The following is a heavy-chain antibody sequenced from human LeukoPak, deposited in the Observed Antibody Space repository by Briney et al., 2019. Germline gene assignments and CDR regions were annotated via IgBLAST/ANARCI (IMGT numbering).Heavy chain of an antibody. Sequence: GGSLRLSCAASGFPFSNYWMNWVRQAPGKGLEWVATIRQDGSEKYYVDSVKGRFTISRDNAKNSLYLHVNSLRAEDTAVYYCARGLVVVTALDYWGQGTLVTVSS. J-gene: IGHJ4*02. CDR3: ARGLVVVTALDY. V-gene: IGHV3-7*01. CDR1: GFPFSNYW. CDR2: IRQDGSEK. D-gene: IGHD2-21*02.